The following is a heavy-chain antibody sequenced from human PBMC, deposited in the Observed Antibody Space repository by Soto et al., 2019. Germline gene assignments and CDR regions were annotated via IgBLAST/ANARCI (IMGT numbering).Heavy chain of an antibody. Sequence: QVPLVQSGAEVKKPGASVKVSCKASGYTFTSYDINWVRQATGQGLEWLGWMNPNSGNTGYAQRFQGRVTMTRDTSISTAYMELSSLRSEDTDVYYCARAGHSSSWFNYWGQGTLVTVSS. CDR1: GYTFTSYD. CDR3: ARAGHSSSWFNY. D-gene: IGHD6-13*01. CDR2: MNPNSGNT. V-gene: IGHV1-8*01. J-gene: IGHJ4*02.